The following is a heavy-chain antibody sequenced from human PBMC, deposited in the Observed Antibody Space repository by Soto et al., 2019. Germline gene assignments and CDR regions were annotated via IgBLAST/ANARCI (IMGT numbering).Heavy chain of an antibody. J-gene: IGHJ6*02. V-gene: IGHV3-74*01. CDR2: INSDGSST. Sequence: EVQLVESGGGLVQPGGSLRLSCAASGFTFSSYWMHWVRQAPGKGLVWVSRINSDGSSTSYADSVKGRFTISRDNAKNTLYLRMNSLRAEDTAVYYCARVRTSTYYYYYGMDVWGQGTTVTVSS. D-gene: IGHD3-3*02. CDR3: ARVRTSTYYYYYGMDV. CDR1: GFTFSSYW.